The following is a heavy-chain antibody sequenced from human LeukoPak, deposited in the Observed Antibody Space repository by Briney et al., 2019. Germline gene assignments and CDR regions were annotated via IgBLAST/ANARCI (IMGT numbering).Heavy chain of an antibody. CDR3: AREETHHLYYGMDV. J-gene: IGHJ6*02. Sequence: GASVKVSCKASGYTFTSYGISWVRQAPGQGLEWMGWISAYNGNTNYAQKVQGRVTMTTDTSTSTAYMELRSLRSDDTAVYYCAREETHHLYYGMDVWGQGTMVTVSS. D-gene: IGHD1-14*01. CDR2: ISAYNGNT. V-gene: IGHV1-18*01. CDR1: GYTFTSYG.